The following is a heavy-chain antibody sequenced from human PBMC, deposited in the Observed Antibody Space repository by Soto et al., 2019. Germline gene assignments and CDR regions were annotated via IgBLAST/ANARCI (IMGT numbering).Heavy chain of an antibody. J-gene: IGHJ5*02. V-gene: IGHV3-23*01. CDR2: ISGSGGST. CDR3: AKDRDSSSWYGGWFDP. D-gene: IGHD6-13*01. Sequence: GGSLRLSCAASGFTFSSYAMSWVRQAPGKGLEWVSAISGSGGSTYYADSVKGRFTISRDNSKNTLYLQMNSLRAEDTAVYYCAKDRDSSSWYGGWFDPWGQGTLVTVSS. CDR1: GFTFSSYA.